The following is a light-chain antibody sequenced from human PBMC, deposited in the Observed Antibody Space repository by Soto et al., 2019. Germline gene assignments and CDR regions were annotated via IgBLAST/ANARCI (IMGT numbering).Light chain of an antibody. CDR2: EVS. J-gene: IGLJ1*01. Sequence: QSALTPPASLSGSPGQSITISCTGTSSDVGGYNYVSWYQQHPGKAPKLMIYEVSNRPSGVSNRFSGSKSGNTASLTISGLQAEDEADYYCSSYTSSSPYVFGTGTKLTVL. CDR1: SSDVGGYNY. CDR3: SSYTSSSPYV. V-gene: IGLV2-14*01.